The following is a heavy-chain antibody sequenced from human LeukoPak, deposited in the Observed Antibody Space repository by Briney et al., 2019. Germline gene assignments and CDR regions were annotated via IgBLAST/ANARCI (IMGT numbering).Heavy chain of an antibody. D-gene: IGHD7-27*01. CDR3: ARGGWGNPLEY. CDR1: GFTFSSYG. J-gene: IGHJ4*02. Sequence: GSLRLSCAASGFTFSSYGMHWVRRAPGKGLECVAFISYDGISKYYADSVKGRFTISRDNSKNTLYLQMSSLRGEDTAVYYCARGGWGNPLEYWGQGTLVIVSS. CDR2: ISYDGISK. V-gene: IGHV3-30*03.